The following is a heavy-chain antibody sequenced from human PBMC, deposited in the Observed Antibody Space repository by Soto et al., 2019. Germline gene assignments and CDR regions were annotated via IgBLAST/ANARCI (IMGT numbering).Heavy chain of an antibody. V-gene: IGHV4-59*01. D-gene: IGHD3-16*02. CDR2: IYYSGSI. J-gene: IGHJ4*02. CDR1: GGSISSYY. CDR3: ARGATFGGVIVFDY. Sequence: QVQLQESGPGLVKPSETLSLTCTVSGGSISSYYWSWIRQPPGKGLEWIGYIYYSGSINYNPSLKSRVTISVATSKNQFSRRLSSVTAADTAVYYCARGATFGGVIVFDYWGQGTLVSVSS.